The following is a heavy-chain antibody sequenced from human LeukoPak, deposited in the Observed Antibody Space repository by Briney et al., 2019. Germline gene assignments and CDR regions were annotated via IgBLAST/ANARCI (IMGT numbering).Heavy chain of an antibody. CDR1: GGSISSYY. D-gene: IGHD5-24*01. CDR2: IYTSGST. V-gene: IGHV4-4*07. J-gene: IGHJ5*02. CDR3: ARDLSGFGYNRTGWFDP. Sequence: SETLSLTCTVSGGSISSYYWSWIRQPAGKGLEWIGRIYTSGSTNYNPSLKSRVTMSVDTSKNQFSLKPSSVTAADTAVYYCARDLSGFGYNRTGWFDPWGQGTLVTVSS.